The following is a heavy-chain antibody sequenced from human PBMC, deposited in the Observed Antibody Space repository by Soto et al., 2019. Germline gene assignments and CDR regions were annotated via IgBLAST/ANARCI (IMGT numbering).Heavy chain of an antibody. D-gene: IGHD3-16*01. J-gene: IGHJ6*03. CDR3: ARDLSWGSKWYYYMDV. V-gene: IGHV3-48*02. Sequence: EVQLVESGGGLVQPGGSLRLSCAASGFTISGNAMNWVRQAPGRGRERVSYISSSSTNIHYADSVRGRFTISRDNAKNSLYLQMNSLRDEDTAVYRCARDLSWGSKWYYYMDVWGKGTTVTVSS. CDR2: ISSSSTNI. CDR1: GFTISGNA.